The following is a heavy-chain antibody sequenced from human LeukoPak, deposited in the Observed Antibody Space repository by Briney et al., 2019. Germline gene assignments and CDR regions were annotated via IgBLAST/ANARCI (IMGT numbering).Heavy chain of an antibody. J-gene: IGHJ3*02. V-gene: IGHV3-30*02. D-gene: IGHD3/OR15-3a*01. CDR2: IRYDGGNK. CDR3: AKMSTGYYTGAFDI. CDR1: GFTFSSYG. Sequence: GGSLRLSCAAPGFTFSSYGMHWVRQAPGKGLEWVAFIRYDGGNKYYADSVKGRFTISRDNSKNTLYLQMNSLRAEETAVYYCAKMSTGYYTGAFDIWGQGTMVTVSS.